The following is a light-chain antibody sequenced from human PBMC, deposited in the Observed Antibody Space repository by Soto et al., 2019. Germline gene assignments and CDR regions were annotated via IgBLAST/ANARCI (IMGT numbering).Light chain of an antibody. CDR3: QQYGTSPQT. Sequence: EIVLTQSPGTLSLSPGERATLSCRASQSVSSSYVAWYQQKPGQAPRLLIYEASSRATGTPDRFSASGSGTDYTLTISGLEPDDSAVYYCQQYGTSPQTFGQGTTVE. CDR2: EAS. CDR1: QSVSSSY. J-gene: IGKJ1*01. V-gene: IGKV3-20*01.